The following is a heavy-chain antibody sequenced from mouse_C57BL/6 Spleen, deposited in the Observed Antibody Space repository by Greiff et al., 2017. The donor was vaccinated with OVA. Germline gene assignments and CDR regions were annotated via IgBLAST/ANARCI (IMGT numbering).Heavy chain of an antibody. V-gene: IGHV1-64*01. CDR3: ARGLLHGARFAY. CDR2: IHPNSGST. CDR1: GYTFTSYW. J-gene: IGHJ3*01. Sequence: VQLQQPGAELVKPGASVKLSCKASGYTFTSYWMHWVKQRPGQGLEWIGMIHPNSGSTNYNEKFKSKATLTVDKSSSTAYMQLSSLTSEDSAVYYGARGLLHGARFAYRGQRTLVTVSA. D-gene: IGHD2-3*01.